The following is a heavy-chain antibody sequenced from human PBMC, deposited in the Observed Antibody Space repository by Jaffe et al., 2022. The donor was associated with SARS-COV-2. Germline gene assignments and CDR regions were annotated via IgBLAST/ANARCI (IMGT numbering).Heavy chain of an antibody. CDR2: IYYSGST. V-gene: IGHV4-31*03. CDR1: GGSISSPDYY. CDR3: ARGEYDNGMDV. Sequence: QVQLQESGPGLVKPSQTLSLTCTVSGGSISSPDYYWSWIRHHPGKGLEWVGYIYYSGSTFYNPSLKSRVTISLGTSKKQFSLNLRSVTAADTAVYYCARGEYDNGMDVWGQGTTVTVSS. J-gene: IGHJ6*02.